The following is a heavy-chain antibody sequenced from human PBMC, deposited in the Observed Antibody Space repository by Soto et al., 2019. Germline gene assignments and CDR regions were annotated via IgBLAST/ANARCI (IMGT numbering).Heavy chain of an antibody. CDR2: ISYDGSNK. D-gene: IGHD2-21*01. Sequence: GGSLRLSCEAAGFTFSSHAMHLVRQAPGKGLEWMAVISYDGSNKYYADSVKGRFIISRDNSKNTLYLQMNSLRADDTAVYYCARAEFLFGYWGQGTLVTVPQ. CDR3: ARAEFLFGY. V-gene: IGHV3-30-3*01. J-gene: IGHJ4*02. CDR1: GFTFSSHA.